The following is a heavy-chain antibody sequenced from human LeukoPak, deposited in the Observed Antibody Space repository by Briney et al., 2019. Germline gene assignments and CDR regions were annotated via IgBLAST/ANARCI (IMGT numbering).Heavy chain of an antibody. CDR3: ARSEERGYSYGNWFDP. J-gene: IGHJ5*02. CDR1: GYTFTGYY. Sequence: ASVKVSCKASGYTFTGYYMHWVRQAPGQGLEWMGWINPNSGGTNYAQKFQGRVTMTRDTSISTAYMELSRLRSDDTAVYYCARSEERGYSYGNWFDPWGQGTLVTVSS. D-gene: IGHD5-18*01. V-gene: IGHV1-2*02. CDR2: INPNSGGT.